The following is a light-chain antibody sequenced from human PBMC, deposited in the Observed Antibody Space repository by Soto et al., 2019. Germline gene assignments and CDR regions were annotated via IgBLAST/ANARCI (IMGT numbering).Light chain of an antibody. CDR3: QQYGSSPNT. CDR2: GAS. Sequence: EIVLTQSPGTLSLSPGERATLSCRSSQSVSSGYLAWYQQKPGQAPRLLIYGASNRATGIPDRFSGSGSGTDFTLTISRLEPEDFAVYYCQQYGSSPNTFGQGTKLEIK. V-gene: IGKV3-20*01. J-gene: IGKJ2*01. CDR1: QSVSSGY.